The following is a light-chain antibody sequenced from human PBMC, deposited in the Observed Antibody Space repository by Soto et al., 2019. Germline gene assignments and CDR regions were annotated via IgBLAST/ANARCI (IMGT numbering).Light chain of an antibody. Sequence: QLVLTQSPSASASLGASVKLTCILSSGHSSYAIAWHQQQPEKGPRYLMKVNSDGSHIKGDGIPDRFSGFSSGAERYLTISSLQSEDEADYYCQTWGTDIHVVFGGGTKLTVL. V-gene: IGLV4-69*02. CDR3: QTWGTDIHVV. J-gene: IGLJ2*01. CDR2: VNSDGSH. CDR1: SGHSSYA.